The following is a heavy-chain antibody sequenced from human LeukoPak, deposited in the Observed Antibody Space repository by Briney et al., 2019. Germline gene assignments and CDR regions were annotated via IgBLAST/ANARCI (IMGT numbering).Heavy chain of an antibody. CDR1: GGSISSYY. D-gene: IGHD3-9*01. CDR3: ARGLYYDILTGLLEGWFDP. J-gene: IGHJ5*02. Sequence: SETLSLTCTVSGGSISSYYWSWIRQPAGKGLEWIGRIYTSGSTNYNPSLKSRVTMSVDTSENQFSLKLSSVTAADTAVYYCARGLYYDILTGLLEGWFDPWGQGTLVTVSS. CDR2: IYTSGST. V-gene: IGHV4-4*07.